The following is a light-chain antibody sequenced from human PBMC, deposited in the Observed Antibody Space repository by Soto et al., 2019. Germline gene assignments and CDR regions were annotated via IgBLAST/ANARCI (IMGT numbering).Light chain of an antibody. V-gene: IGKV1-5*01. CDR3: QQYDSYSWT. J-gene: IGKJ1*01. CDR1: QSISSW. Sequence: DIQITQSPSSLSASLEDKFTITFRASQSISSWLAWYQQKPGKAPKLLIYDASSLESGVPSRFSGSGSGTEFTLTISSLQTDDFATYYCQQYDSYSWTFGQGTKVDI. CDR2: DAS.